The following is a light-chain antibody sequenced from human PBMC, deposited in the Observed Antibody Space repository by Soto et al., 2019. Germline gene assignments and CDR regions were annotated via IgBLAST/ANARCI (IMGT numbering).Light chain of an antibody. J-gene: IGLJ1*01. V-gene: IGLV1-40*01. CDR2: GDM. CDR3: QSYDSGLTCV. Sequence: QSVLTQPPSVSGAPGQRVTISCTGSSSNIGAGYDVHWYQQLPGRAPRLLIYGDMNRPSGVPDRFSGSKSGTSASLATTGLQAEDEADYYCQSYDSGLTCVFGTGTKVTVL. CDR1: SSNIGAGYD.